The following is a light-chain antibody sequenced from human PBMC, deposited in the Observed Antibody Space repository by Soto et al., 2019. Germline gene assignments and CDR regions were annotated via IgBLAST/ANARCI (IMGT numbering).Light chain of an antibody. Sequence: QSALTQPASVSGSPGQSITISCTGTSTNIGSSSLVSWYQQHPGKAPKLMFYEGNKRPSGVSNRFSGSKSGNTASLTISGLQAEDEADYYCCSYAGSDTYVLFGEGTKVTVL. J-gene: IGLJ2*01. V-gene: IGLV2-23*01. CDR3: CSYAGSDTYVL. CDR1: STNIGSSSL. CDR2: EGN.